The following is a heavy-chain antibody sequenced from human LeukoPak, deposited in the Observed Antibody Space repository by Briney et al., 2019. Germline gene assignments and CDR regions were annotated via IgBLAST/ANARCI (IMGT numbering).Heavy chain of an antibody. D-gene: IGHD6-13*01. Sequence: ASVKVSCKASGYTFTSYGISWVRQAPGQGLEWMGWISAYNGNTNYAQKFQGRVTMTRDTSITTAYMELSSLRSEDTAVYYCARLAAALLRPRYYYYMDVWGKGTTVTVSS. V-gene: IGHV1-18*01. CDR2: ISAYNGNT. CDR1: GYTFTSYG. J-gene: IGHJ6*03. CDR3: ARLAAALLRPRYYYYMDV.